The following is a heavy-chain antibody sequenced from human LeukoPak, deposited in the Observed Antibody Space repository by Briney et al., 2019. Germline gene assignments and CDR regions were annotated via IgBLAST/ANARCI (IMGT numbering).Heavy chain of an antibody. Sequence: GGSLRLSCAASGFAFNSYSMHWVRQAPGKGLEWVTAISDDETYKFYADSVKGRFTISRDNSKNTLYLQMNSLRAEDTAVYYCAKMGEWFGESPYYYYMDVWGKGTTVTVSS. V-gene: IGHV3-30-3*02. D-gene: IGHD3-10*01. CDR1: GFAFNSYS. CDR2: ISDDETYK. CDR3: AKMGEWFGESPYYYYMDV. J-gene: IGHJ6*03.